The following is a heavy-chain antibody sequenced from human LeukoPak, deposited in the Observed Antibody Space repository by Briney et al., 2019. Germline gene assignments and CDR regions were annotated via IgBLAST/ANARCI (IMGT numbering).Heavy chain of an antibody. CDR1: GGSFSGYY. CDR3: AREVRNWFDP. J-gene: IGHJ5*02. CDR2: INHSGSA. V-gene: IGHV4-34*01. Sequence: KSSETLSLTCAVYGGSFSGYYWSWIRQPPGRGLEWIGEINHSGSANYNPSIKSRVTISVDTSKNQFSLKLRSVTAADTAVYYCAREVRNWFDPWGQGTLVTVSS.